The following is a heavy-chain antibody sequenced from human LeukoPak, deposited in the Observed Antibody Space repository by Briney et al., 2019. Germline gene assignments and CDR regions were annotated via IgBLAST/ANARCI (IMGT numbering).Heavy chain of an antibody. V-gene: IGHV4-39*07. J-gene: IGHJ5*02. D-gene: IGHD3-9*01. CDR2: IYYSGST. CDR3: ARGQTYYDILTGYYCVVKFDP. CDR1: GGSISSSSYY. Sequence: PSETLSLTCTVSGGSISSSSYYWGWIRQPPGKGLEWIGSIYYSGSTYYNPSLKSRVTISVDTSKNQFSLKLSSVTAADTAVYYCARGQTYYDILTGYYCVVKFDPWGQGTLVTVSS.